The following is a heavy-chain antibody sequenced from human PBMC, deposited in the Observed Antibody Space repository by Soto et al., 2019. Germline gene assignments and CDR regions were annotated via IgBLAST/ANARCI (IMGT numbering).Heavy chain of an antibody. Sequence: EVQLLESGGGLVQPGESLRLSCAASGFTFSLSAVSWVRQAPGRGLDWVSSLSGGGSTIDYADSVKGRFTISRDNSKNTVHLQMNSLRAEDTAVYYCAKGPEYDILTGCDYWGQGALVTVSS. D-gene: IGHD3-9*01. J-gene: IGHJ4*02. CDR2: LSGGGSTI. CDR1: GFTFSLSA. V-gene: IGHV3-23*01. CDR3: AKGPEYDILTGCDY.